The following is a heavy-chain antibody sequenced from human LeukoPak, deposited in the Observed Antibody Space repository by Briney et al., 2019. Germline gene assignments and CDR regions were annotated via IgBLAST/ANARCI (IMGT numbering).Heavy chain of an antibody. J-gene: IGHJ3*02. Sequence: GGSLRLSCAASGFTFSDYYMSWIRQAPGKGLEWVSYISSSSSYTNYADSVKGRFTISRDNAKNSLYLQMNSLRAEDTAVYYCARDYYGSGGHHDAFDIWGQGTMVTVSS. V-gene: IGHV3-11*05. D-gene: IGHD3-10*01. CDR2: ISSSSSYT. CDR3: ARDYYGSGGHHDAFDI. CDR1: GFTFSDYY.